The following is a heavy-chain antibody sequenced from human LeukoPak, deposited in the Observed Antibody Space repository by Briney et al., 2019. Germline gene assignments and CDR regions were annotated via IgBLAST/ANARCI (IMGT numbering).Heavy chain of an antibody. CDR1: GGSISNYY. Sequence: SETLSLTCTVSGGSISNYYWSWIRQPAGKGLEWIGRKYARGSSNYNPPVQSRVAMSVDTSKNQFSLKLRSVTAADTAVYYCARGRYCSADICTGGDSFDIWGQGTMVSVSP. J-gene: IGHJ3*02. CDR2: KYARGSS. CDR3: ARGRYCSADICTGGDSFDI. V-gene: IGHV4-4*07. D-gene: IGHD2-15*01.